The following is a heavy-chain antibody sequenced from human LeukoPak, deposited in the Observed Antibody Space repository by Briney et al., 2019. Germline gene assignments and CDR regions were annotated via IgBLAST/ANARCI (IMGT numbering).Heavy chain of an antibody. V-gene: IGHV4-59*01. Sequence: SETLSLTCPVSGGPIISYYWSWFRQPPGKGLDWIGYIYYSGSTNYNPSLKSRVTISVDTSKNQFSLKLSSVTAADTAVYYCARSEFDWLLKFDYWGQGTLVTVSS. CDR3: ARSEFDWLLKFDY. D-gene: IGHD3-9*01. CDR1: GGPIISYY. J-gene: IGHJ4*02. CDR2: IYYSGST.